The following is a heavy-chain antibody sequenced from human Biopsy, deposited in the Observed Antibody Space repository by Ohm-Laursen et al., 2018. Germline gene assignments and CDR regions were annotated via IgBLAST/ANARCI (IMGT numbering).Heavy chain of an antibody. Sequence: GTLSLTCAVYGESFNGYYWSRIRQTPGKGLEWIGEINHSGRTNYNPSLKSRVTISVDTSKNQFSLKVRSVTAADTAVYYCARHSAEKSGYDGDYFDYWGQGTLVTVSS. CDR1: GESFNGYY. CDR3: ARHSAEKSGYDGDYFDY. J-gene: IGHJ4*02. V-gene: IGHV4-34*01. D-gene: IGHD6-25*01. CDR2: INHSGRT.